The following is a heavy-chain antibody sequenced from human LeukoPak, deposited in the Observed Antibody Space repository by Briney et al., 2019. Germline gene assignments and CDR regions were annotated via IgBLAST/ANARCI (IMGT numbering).Heavy chain of an antibody. CDR2: ISWNGGST. Sequence: GGSLRLSCAVSGFTFDGHGMSWVRQAPGKGLEWVGGISWNGGSTDYADSVNGRFTISRDNAKNSLHLQMNSVRADDTALYYCARDGSSGWYSDHWGQGTLVTVSS. CDR1: GFTFDGHG. CDR3: ARDGSSGWYSDH. J-gene: IGHJ5*02. V-gene: IGHV3-20*04. D-gene: IGHD6-19*01.